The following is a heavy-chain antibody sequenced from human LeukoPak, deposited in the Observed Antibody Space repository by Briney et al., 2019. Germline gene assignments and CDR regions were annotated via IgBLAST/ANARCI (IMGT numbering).Heavy chain of an antibody. CDR1: GGSISSYY. V-gene: IGHV4-59*01. J-gene: IGHJ4*02. CDR2: IYYSGST. CDR3: ARIGGAAKGERYFDY. Sequence: SETLSLTCTVSGGSISSYYWSWIRQPPGKGLEWIGYIYYSGSTSYNPSLKSRVTISVDTSKNQFSLKLSSVTAADTAVYYCARIGGAAKGERYFDYWGQGTLVTVSS. D-gene: IGHD1-26*01.